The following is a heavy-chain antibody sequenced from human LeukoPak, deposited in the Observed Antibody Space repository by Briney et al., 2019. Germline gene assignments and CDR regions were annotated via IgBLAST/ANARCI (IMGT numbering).Heavy chain of an antibody. CDR1: GGSFSGYY. CDR3: ARAGGVRWGWFDP. Sequence: PSETLSLTCAVYGGSFSGYYSSWIRQPPGKGLEWIGEINHSGSTNYNPSLKSRVTISVDTSKNQFSLKLSSVTAADTAVYYCARAGGVRWGWFDPWGQRTLVTVSS. J-gene: IGHJ5*02. D-gene: IGHD3-10*01. CDR2: INHSGST. V-gene: IGHV4-34*01.